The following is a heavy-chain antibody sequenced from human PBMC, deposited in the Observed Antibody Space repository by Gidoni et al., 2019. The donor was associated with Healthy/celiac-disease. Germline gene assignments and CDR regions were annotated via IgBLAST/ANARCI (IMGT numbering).Heavy chain of an antibody. CDR2: IWYDGSNK. Sequence: VQLVEYGGVVVQPERSLRLSCAASGFTFSSYGMHWGRQAPGKGLELGAVIWYDGSNKYYADSVKGRFTISRDNSKNTLYLQMNSLRAEDTAVYYCARERNIAAWFDPWGQGTLVTVSS. J-gene: IGHJ5*02. V-gene: IGHV3-33*01. CDR3: ARERNIAAWFDP. CDR1: GFTFSSYG. D-gene: IGHD5-12*01.